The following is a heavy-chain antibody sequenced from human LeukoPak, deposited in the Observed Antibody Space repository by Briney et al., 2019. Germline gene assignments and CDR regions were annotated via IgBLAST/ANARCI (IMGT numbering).Heavy chain of an antibody. D-gene: IGHD2-2*01. CDR3: ARLPEPVYCSSTSCYGRWGYYFDY. V-gene: IGHV4-38-2*01. Sequence: SETLSLTCAVSGYSISSGYYWGWIRQPPGKGLEWIGSIYHSGRTYYNPSLKSRVTISVDTSKNQFSLKLSSVTAADAAVYYCARLPEPVYCSSTSCYGRWGYYFDYWGQGTLVTVSS. CDR1: GYSISSGYY. J-gene: IGHJ4*02. CDR2: IYHSGRT.